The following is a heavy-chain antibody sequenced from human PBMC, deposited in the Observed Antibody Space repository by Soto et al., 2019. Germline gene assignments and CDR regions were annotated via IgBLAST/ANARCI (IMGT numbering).Heavy chain of an antibody. V-gene: IGHV1-2*02. J-gene: IGHJ5*02. CDR3: ARGLTSISCYDP. CDR1: GYTFTDYY. CDR2: INPNSGGT. D-gene: IGHD2-2*01. Sequence: QVQLVQSGAEVKKPGASVKVSCKASGYTFTDYYMHWVRQAPGQGLEWMGWINPNSGGTNYAQKFQRRVTMTRDKSTSTAYMELGRLRSDDTAVYYCARGLTSISCYDPWGQGTLVIVSS.